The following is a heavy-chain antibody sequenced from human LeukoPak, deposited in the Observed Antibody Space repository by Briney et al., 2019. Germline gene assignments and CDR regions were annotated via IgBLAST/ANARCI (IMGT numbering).Heavy chain of an antibody. J-gene: IGHJ4*02. D-gene: IGHD2-15*01. CDR3: ARVGSYCSGGSCYSYYFDY. V-gene: IGHV4-59*01. Sequence: SETLSLTCTVSGGSISSYYWSWIRQPPGKGLEWIGYIYHSGSTNYNPSLKSRVTISVDTSKNQFSLKLSSVTAADTAVYYCARVGSYCSGGSCYSYYFDYWGQGTLVTVSS. CDR2: IYHSGST. CDR1: GGSISSYY.